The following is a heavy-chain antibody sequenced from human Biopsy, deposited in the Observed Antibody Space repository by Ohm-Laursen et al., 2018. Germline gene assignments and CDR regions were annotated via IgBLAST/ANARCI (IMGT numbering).Heavy chain of an antibody. V-gene: IGHV3-74*03. D-gene: IGHD2-8*02. CDR2: IHGDERSA. Sequence: SLRLSCTASGFTFSRSVMHWVRQAPGKGLMWVSRIHGDERSATYAEPVKGRFTISRDNAKNTLHLQMNSLRAEDTAVYYCTGDSGGLGDYWGQGNLVTVSS. CDR3: TGDSGGLGDY. J-gene: IGHJ4*02. CDR1: GFTFSRSV.